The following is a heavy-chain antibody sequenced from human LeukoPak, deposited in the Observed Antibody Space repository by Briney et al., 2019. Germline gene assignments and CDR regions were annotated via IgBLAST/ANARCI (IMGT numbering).Heavy chain of an antibody. CDR1: GFTFDDYA. Sequence: GRSLRLSCAASGFTFDDYAMHWVRQAPGKGLEWVSGISWNSDSIGYADSVKGRFTISRDNAKNSLYLHMNSLRAEDTAVYYCARDSGGYYYDSIGYGSWDYYYGMDVWGQGTTVTVSS. V-gene: IGHV3-9*01. D-gene: IGHD3-22*01. CDR3: ARDSGGYYYDSIGYGSWDYYYGMDV. CDR2: ISWNSDSI. J-gene: IGHJ6*02.